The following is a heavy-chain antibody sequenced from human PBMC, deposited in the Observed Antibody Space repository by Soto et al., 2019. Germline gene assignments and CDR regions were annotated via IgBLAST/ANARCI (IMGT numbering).Heavy chain of an antibody. CDR3: AKELLQYQLLYYFDY. V-gene: IGHV3-23*01. J-gene: IGHJ4*02. D-gene: IGHD2-2*01. CDR2: ISGSGGST. CDR1: GFTFSSYA. Sequence: PXGALRLSCAASGFTFSSYAMSWVRQAPGKGLEWVSAISGSGGSTYYADSVKGRFTISRDNSKNTLYLQMNSLRAEDTAVYYCAKELLQYQLLYYFDYWGQGTLVTVSS.